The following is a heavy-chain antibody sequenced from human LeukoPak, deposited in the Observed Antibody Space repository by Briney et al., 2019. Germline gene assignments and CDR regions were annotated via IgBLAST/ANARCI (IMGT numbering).Heavy chain of an antibody. Sequence: SETLSLTCTVSGGSISSGGYYWSWIRQHPGKGLEWIGYIYYSGSTYYNPSLKSRVTISVDTSKNQFSLKLSSVTAADTAVYYCARGTYYDFWSGLDYWGQGTLVTVSS. J-gene: IGHJ4*02. CDR2: IYYSGST. CDR3: ARGTYYDFWSGLDY. V-gene: IGHV4-31*03. D-gene: IGHD3-3*01. CDR1: GGSISSGGYY.